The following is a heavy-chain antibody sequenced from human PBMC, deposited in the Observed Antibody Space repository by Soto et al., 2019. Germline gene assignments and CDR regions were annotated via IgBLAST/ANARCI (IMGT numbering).Heavy chain of an antibody. J-gene: IGHJ2*01. Sequence: EMQLVESGGGLVQPGGSLRLSCAASGFTVSGNYMGWVRQTPGKGLDWVSSIYTDGRTYYSDSVRGRFAISTDNSKDTLCLQMNNLRADDTAIYYCARHVGFYWYFDLWGRGTLVTVSS. CDR2: IYTDGRT. D-gene: IGHD1-26*01. V-gene: IGHV3-66*04. CDR1: GFTVSGNY. CDR3: ARHVGFYWYFDL.